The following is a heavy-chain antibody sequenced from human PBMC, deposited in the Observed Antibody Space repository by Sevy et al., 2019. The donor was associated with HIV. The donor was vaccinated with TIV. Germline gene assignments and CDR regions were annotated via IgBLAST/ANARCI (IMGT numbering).Heavy chain of an antibody. CDR2: INTATGDT. D-gene: IGHD3-22*01. CDR3: ASSRGGYRFGAFDI. CDR1: GYTFTGYY. J-gene: IGHJ3*02. Sequence: ASVKVSCKASGYTFTGYYMNWVRQAPGQGLEWMGRINTATGDTIYAPKFKGRVTMTRDTSINTAYLELISLRSDDTALYYCASSRGGYRFGAFDIWGQGTMVTVSS. V-gene: IGHV1-2*06.